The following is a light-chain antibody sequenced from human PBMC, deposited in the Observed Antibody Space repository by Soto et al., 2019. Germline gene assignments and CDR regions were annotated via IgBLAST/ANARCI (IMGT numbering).Light chain of an antibody. Sequence: DFQMTQSPSTLSASVGARVTITCRASQGITNYLAWYQQKPGKVPKLLIYGASTLHSGVPSRFSGSGSCTDFNLTITSLQPEDFATSYCLQDYSFPRTFGGGTRV. CDR1: QGITNY. V-gene: IGKV1-27*01. CDR3: LQDYSFPRT. J-gene: IGKJ4*01. CDR2: GAS.